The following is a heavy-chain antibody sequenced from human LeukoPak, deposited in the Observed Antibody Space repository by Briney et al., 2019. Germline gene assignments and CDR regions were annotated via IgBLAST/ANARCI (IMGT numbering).Heavy chain of an antibody. CDR2: VSYSGST. CDR3: AGDHPPYSDIFDY. J-gene: IGHJ4*02. CDR1: GDFISDYY. V-gene: IGHV4-59*01. D-gene: IGHD3-9*01. Sequence: PSETLSLTCTVSGDFISDYYWHWIRQPPGKGLEWIGDVSYSGSTNFNPSLKSRVTVSVDTSKNQFSLKLTSVTAADTAVYYCAGDHPPYSDIFDYWGQGTLVTVSS.